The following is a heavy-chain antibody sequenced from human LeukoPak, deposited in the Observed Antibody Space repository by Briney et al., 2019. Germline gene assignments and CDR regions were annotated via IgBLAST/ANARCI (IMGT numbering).Heavy chain of an antibody. V-gene: IGHV3-30*18. CDR2: ISYDGSNK. Sequence: GRSLRLSCAASGFTFSSYGMHWVRRAPGKGLEWVAVISYDGSNKYYADSVKGRFTISRDNSKNTLYLQMNSLRAEDTAVYYCAKIFGVDGSRDFDYWGQGTLVTVSS. CDR3: AKIFGVDGSRDFDY. J-gene: IGHJ4*02. CDR1: GFTFSSYG. D-gene: IGHD3-3*01.